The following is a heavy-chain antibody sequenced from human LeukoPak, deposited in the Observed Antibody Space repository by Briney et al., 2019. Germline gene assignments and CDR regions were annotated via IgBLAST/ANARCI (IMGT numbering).Heavy chain of an antibody. Sequence: GGSLRLSCEASGFAFSSYWMSWVRQAPGKGLELVANISPDGSAEDYVDSVGGRFAISRDNAKRSLYLQMNSLSPEDTAVYYCANQAYSQFDYWGQGTLVSVSS. J-gene: IGHJ4*02. CDR2: ISPDGSAE. CDR3: ANQAYSQFDY. CDR1: GFAFSSYW. D-gene: IGHD4-11*01. V-gene: IGHV3-7*01.